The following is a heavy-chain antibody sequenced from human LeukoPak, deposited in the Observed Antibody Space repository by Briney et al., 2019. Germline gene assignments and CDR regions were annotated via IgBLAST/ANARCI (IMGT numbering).Heavy chain of an antibody. D-gene: IGHD5-24*01. J-gene: IGHJ3*02. V-gene: IGHV4-38-2*02. CDR1: GYSISSGYY. Sequence: SETLSLTCTVSGYSISSGYYWGWIRQPPGKGLEWIGSIYHSGSTYYNPSLKSRVTISVDTSKNQFSLKLSSVTAADTAVYYCARGGRREMATMRIKRHHAFDIWGQGTMVTASS. CDR3: ARGGRREMATMRIKRHHAFDI. CDR2: IYHSGST.